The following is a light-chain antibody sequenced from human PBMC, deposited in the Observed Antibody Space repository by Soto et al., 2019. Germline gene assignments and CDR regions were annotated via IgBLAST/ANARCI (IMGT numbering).Light chain of an antibody. Sequence: QSALTQPPSASGSPGQSVNISCTGTSSDVGGYNYVSWYQQHPGKAPKLMIYEVSKRPSGVPDRVSGSKSGNTASLTVSGLQADDEAEYYCSSYAGSNNNYVFGTGTKVTVL. J-gene: IGLJ1*01. CDR2: EVS. V-gene: IGLV2-8*01. CDR3: SSYAGSNNNYV. CDR1: SSDVGGYNY.